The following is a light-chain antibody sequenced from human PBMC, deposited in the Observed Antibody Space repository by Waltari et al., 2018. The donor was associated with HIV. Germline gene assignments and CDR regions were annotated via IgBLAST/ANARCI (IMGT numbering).Light chain of an antibody. V-gene: IGLV2-8*01. CDR1: SRDVGAFAF. J-gene: IGLJ2*01. CDR2: EVY. CDR3: TSYAAANNLI. Sequence: QSALTQPPSASGSPGQAVTISCTGTSRDVGAFAFVSWYQQHPGQAPTLIIYEVYKRPSGVPDRFSGSKSGNTASLTVSGLQAEDEADYYCTSYAAANNLIFGGGTKLTVL.